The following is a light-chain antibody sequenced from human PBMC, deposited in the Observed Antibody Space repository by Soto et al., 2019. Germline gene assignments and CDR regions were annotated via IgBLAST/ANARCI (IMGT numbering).Light chain of an antibody. J-gene: IGKJ4*01. CDR1: QSVVSTY. CDR3: QQYDNVPLT. V-gene: IGKV3-20*01. Sequence: EIVLTQSPGTLSLSPGERATLSCRASQSVVSTYLAWYQQKPGQAPRLLISGASDRATGIPDRFSGSGSRTDFTLTISRVEPEDFAVYYCQQYDNVPLTFGGGTEV. CDR2: GAS.